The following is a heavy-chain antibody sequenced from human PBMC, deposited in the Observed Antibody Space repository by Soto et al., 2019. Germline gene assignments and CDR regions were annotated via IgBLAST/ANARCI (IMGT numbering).Heavy chain of an antibody. CDR2: IIPIFGTA. V-gene: IGHV1-69*01. CDR3: AREIVVVVAANTPNLDYYYGMDV. D-gene: IGHD2-15*01. CDR1: GGTFSSYA. J-gene: IGHJ6*02. Sequence: QVQLVQSGAEVKKPGSSVKVSCKASGGTFSSYAISWVRQAPGQGLEWMGGIIPIFGTANYAQKFQGRVTITADESTSTAYMELSSLRSEDTAVYYCAREIVVVVAANTPNLDYYYGMDVWGQGTTVTVSS.